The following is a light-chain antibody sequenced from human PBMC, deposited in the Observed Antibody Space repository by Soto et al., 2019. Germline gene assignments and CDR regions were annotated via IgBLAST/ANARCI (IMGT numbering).Light chain of an antibody. CDR2: DVS. V-gene: IGLV2-14*01. Sequence: QSALTQPASVSGSPGQSITISCTGTSSDVGGYNYVSWYQQHPGKAPKLMICDVSNRPSGVSNRFSGSESGNTASLTISGLQAEDEADYYCSSYTSSSTLLYVFGTGTKLTVL. CDR1: SSDVGGYNY. J-gene: IGLJ1*01. CDR3: SSYTSSSTLLYV.